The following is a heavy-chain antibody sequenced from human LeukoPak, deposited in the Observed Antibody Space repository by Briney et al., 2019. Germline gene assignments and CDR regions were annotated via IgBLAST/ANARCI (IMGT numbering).Heavy chain of an antibody. CDR1: GGTFSSYA. D-gene: IGHD2-15*01. V-gene: IGHV1-69*13. CDR3: ARVATTYCSGGSCSWVI. J-gene: IGHJ3*02. Sequence: ASVKVSCKASGGTFSSYAISWVRQPPGQGLEWMGGIIPIFGTANYEQKFQGRVTITADESTSTAYMELSSLRSEDTAVYYCARVATTYCSGGSCSWVIWGQGTMVTVSS. CDR2: IIPIFGTA.